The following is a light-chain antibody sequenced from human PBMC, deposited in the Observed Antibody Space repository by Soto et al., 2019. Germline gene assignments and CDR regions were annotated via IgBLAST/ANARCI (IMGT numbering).Light chain of an antibody. V-gene: IGKV3-11*01. CDR3: QQRSNWPPVT. CDR2: DAS. J-gene: IGKJ4*01. CDR1: QSVSRY. Sequence: EIVLTQSPATLSLSPGERATLSCRASQSVSRYLDWYQQKPGQAPRLLIYDASNRATGIPARFSGSGSGTDFTLTISSLEPEDFALYYCQQRSNWPPVTFGGGTKVEIK.